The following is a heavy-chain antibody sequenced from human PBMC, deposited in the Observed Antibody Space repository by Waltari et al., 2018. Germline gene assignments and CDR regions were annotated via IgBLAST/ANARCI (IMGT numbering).Heavy chain of an antibody. CDR3: AVGATTSAYAFDY. J-gene: IGHJ4*02. Sequence: QLQLQESGPGLVKPSETLSLTCTVPGGSLRSTSYYWGWIRQPPGKWLEWIGSIYYSGSTNYNPSLKSRVTISVDKSKNQFSLKLSSVTAADTAVYYCAVGATTSAYAFDYWGQGTLVTVSS. D-gene: IGHD1-26*01. CDR2: IYYSGST. V-gene: IGHV4-39*07. CDR1: GGSLRSTSYY.